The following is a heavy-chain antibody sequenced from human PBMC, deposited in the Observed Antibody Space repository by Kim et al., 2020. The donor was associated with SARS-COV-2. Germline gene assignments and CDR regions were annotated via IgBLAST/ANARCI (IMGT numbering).Heavy chain of an antibody. V-gene: IGHV5-51*01. CDR3: ARGGSSLYYYYYYGMDV. J-gene: IGHJ6*02. Sequence: GESLKISCKGSGYSFTSYWIGWVRQMPGKGLEWMGIIYPGDSDTRYSPSFQGQVTISADKSISTSYLQWSSLKASDTAMYYCARGGSSLYYYYYYGMDVWGQGTTVTVSS. D-gene: IGHD6-6*01. CDR1: GYSFTSYW. CDR2: IYPGDSDT.